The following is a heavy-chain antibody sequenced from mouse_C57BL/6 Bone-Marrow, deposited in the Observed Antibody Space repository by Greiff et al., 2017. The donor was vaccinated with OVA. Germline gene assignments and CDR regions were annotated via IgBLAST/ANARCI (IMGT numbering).Heavy chain of an antibody. J-gene: IGHJ2*01. CDR3: TLTCYYFDY. CDR2: IRLKSDNYAT. Sequence: EVKLQESGGGLVQPGGSMKLSCVASGFTFSNYWMNWVRQSPEKGLEWVAQIRLKSDNYATHYAESVKGRFTISRDDSKSSVYLQMNNLRAEDTGIYYCTLTCYYFDYWGQGTTLTVSS. CDR1: GFTFSNYW. D-gene: IGHD1-3*01. V-gene: IGHV6-3*01.